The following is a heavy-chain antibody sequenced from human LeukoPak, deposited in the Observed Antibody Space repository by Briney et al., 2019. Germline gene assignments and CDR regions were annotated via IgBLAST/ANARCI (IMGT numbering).Heavy chain of an antibody. J-gene: IGHJ3*02. V-gene: IGHV4-61*02. D-gene: IGHD2-21*02. Sequence: SETLSLTCTVPGGSISSGSYYWSWIRQPAGKGLEWIGRIYTSGSTNHNPSLRSRVTISLDKSKNQFSLKLSSVTAADTAVYYCAGAYCGGDCYSGRAFDIWGQGTMVTVSS. CDR1: GGSISSGSYY. CDR2: IYTSGST. CDR3: AGAYCGGDCYSGRAFDI.